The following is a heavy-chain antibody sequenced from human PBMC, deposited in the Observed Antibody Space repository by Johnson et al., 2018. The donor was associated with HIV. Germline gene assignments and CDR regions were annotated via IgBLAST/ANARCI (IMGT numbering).Heavy chain of an antibody. V-gene: IGHV3-30*04. CDR1: GFMFDGYA. CDR3: ARDYRFRSFSSSPEAFDV. J-gene: IGHJ3*01. Sequence: QVRLVESGGGVVQPGRSLRLSCAASGFMFDGYAMHWVRQAPGKGLEWVAVIFFDGSNAYYSDSVKGRFTISRDNAKNTVYLQMNSLRGEDTAAYYCARDYRFRSFSSSPEAFDVWGQGTMVTVSS. D-gene: IGHD2-2*01. CDR2: IFFDGSNA.